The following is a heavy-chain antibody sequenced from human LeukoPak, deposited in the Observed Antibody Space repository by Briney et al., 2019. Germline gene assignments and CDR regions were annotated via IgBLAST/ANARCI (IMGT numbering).Heavy chain of an antibody. V-gene: IGHV4-59*08. Sequence: SETLSFTSTVSGGSVRGYYWTWIRQPPGKGLEWIVYTHDSGTTNDNPSLNSRATISLDTSKTQFSRRMTSATATHTTPYYTARHSGVAGKQWFDPWGQGTLVTVSS. J-gene: IGHJ5*02. CDR3: ARHSGVAGKQWFDP. D-gene: IGHD6-19*01. CDR2: THDSGTT. CDR1: GGSVRGYY.